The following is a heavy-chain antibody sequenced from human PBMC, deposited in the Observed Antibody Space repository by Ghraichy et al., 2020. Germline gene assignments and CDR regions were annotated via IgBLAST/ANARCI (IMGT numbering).Heavy chain of an antibody. V-gene: IGHV4-34*01. CDR2: INHSGST. CDR3: ARGVGDGYTGYWYFDL. CDR1: GGSFSGYY. J-gene: IGHJ2*01. Sequence: SETLSLTCAVYGGSFSGYYWSWIRQPPGKGLEWIGEINHSGSTNYNPSLKSRVTISVDTSKNQFSLKLSSVTAADTAVYYCARGVGDGYTGYWYFDLWGRGTLVTVSS. D-gene: IGHD5-24*01.